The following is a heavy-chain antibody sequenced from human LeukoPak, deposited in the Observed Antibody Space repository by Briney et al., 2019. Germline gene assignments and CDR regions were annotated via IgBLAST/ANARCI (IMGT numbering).Heavy chain of an antibody. Sequence: GASVKVSCKASGGTFSSYAISWVRQAPGQGLEWMGRIIPIFGTANYAQKFQGRVTITTDESTSTAYMELSSLRSGDTAVYYCARGYDSSGPPDYWGQGTLVTVSS. J-gene: IGHJ4*02. CDR3: ARGYDSSGPPDY. CDR1: GGTFSSYA. V-gene: IGHV1-69*05. D-gene: IGHD3-22*01. CDR2: IIPIFGTA.